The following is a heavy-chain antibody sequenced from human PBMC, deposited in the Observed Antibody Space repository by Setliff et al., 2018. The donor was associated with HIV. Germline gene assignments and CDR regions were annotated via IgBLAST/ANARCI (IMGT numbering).Heavy chain of an antibody. J-gene: IGHJ6*03. CDR2: IIPIFGTA. CDR3: ARMTNSYYYYYMDV. Sequence: SVKVSCKASGGTLTTYAISWVRQAPGQGLEWMGGIIPIFGTANYAQKFQGRVTITADESTSTAYMELSSLRSEDTAVYYCARMTNSYYYYYMDVWGTGTTVTVSS. V-gene: IGHV1-69*13. CDR1: GGTLTTYA.